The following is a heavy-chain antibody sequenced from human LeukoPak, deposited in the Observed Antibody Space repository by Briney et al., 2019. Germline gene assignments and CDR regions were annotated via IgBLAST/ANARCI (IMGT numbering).Heavy chain of an antibody. D-gene: IGHD6-19*01. CDR1: GGSISSGDYY. CDR3: ARVTASSGWYFDY. CDR2: IYYSGST. V-gene: IGHV4-30-4*08. J-gene: IGHJ4*02. Sequence: SETLSLTCTVSGGSISSGDYYWSWIRQLPGKGLEWIGYIYYSGSTYYNPSLKSRVTISADTSKNQFSLKLTSVTAADTAVYYCARVTASSGWYFDYWGQGTLVTVSS.